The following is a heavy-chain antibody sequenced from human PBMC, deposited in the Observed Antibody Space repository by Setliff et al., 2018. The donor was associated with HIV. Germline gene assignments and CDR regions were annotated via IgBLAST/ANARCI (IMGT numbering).Heavy chain of an antibody. CDR3: ARDRASSAYYSHFDY. J-gene: IGHJ4*02. Sequence: LRLSCAASGFVFRNYNMNWVRQAPGKGLEWVASVSSDGRYIYYADSVRGRFTISRDDAKSPLYLQMYSLRAEDTAIYYCARDRASSAYYSHFDYWGQGNMVTVSS. D-gene: IGHD3-22*01. CDR2: VSSDGRYI. V-gene: IGHV3-21*06. CDR1: GFVFRNYN.